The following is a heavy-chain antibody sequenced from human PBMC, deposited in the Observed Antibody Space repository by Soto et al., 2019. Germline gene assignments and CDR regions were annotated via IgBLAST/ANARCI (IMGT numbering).Heavy chain of an antibody. CDR1: GFTFDDYA. CDR3: AKELKGYYDYIWGSYRNAFDI. CDR2: ISWNSVNI. J-gene: IGHJ3*02. D-gene: IGHD3-16*02. Sequence: EVQLMESGGGLVQPGRSLRLSCAASGFTFDDYAMHWVRQAPGKGLEWGSGISWNSVNIGYADSLKGRFTMSRDNAKNSLYLQMNSLRAEDTALYYCAKELKGYYDYIWGSYRNAFDIWGQGTMVTVSS. V-gene: IGHV3-9*01.